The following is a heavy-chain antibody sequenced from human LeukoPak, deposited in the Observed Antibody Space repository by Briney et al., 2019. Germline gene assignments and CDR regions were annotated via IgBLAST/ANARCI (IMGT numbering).Heavy chain of an antibody. V-gene: IGHV3-15*01. CDR1: GFTFSNAW. CDR3: TTVAYYYDSSGYYSPVDY. Sequence: GRSLRLSCAASGFTFSNAWMSWVRQAPGKGLEWVGRIKSKTDGGTTDYAAPVKGRFTISRDDSKNTLYLQMNSLKTEDTAVYYCTTVAYYYDSSGYYSPVDYWGQGTLVTVSS. J-gene: IGHJ4*02. D-gene: IGHD3-22*01. CDR2: IKSKTDGGTT.